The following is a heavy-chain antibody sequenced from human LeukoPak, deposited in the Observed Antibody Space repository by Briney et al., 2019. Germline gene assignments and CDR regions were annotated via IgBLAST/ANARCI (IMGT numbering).Heavy chain of an antibody. J-gene: IGHJ5*02. V-gene: IGHV1-18*01. CDR2: TSAYNGNT. CDR3: ARDRGYFLGYCSSTSCYHWFDP. D-gene: IGHD2-2*01. Sequence: ASVTVSCQASGYTFNSYGISWVRPAPGQGLEWMGWTSAYNGNTNNAQKLQGRVTMTTDTSTSTDYMELRSLRSDDTAVYSCARDRGYFLGYCSSTSCYHWFDPWGQGTLVTVCS. CDR1: GYTFNSYG.